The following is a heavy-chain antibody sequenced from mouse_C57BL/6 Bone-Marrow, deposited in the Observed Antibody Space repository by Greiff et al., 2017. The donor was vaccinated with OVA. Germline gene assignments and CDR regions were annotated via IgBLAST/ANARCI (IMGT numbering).Heavy chain of an antibody. CDR1: GFTFSDAW. J-gene: IGHJ4*01. Sequence: EVKLMESGGGLVQPGGSMKLSCAASGFTFSDAWMDWVRQSPEKGLEWVAEIRNRANNHDTYYAVSVKGRFTISRDDSKSSVYLQMNSIRAEDTGIYYCTRHYGYGGDYWGQGTSVTVSS. CDR2: IRNRANNHDT. CDR3: TRHYGYGGDY. D-gene: IGHD2-2*01. V-gene: IGHV6-6*01.